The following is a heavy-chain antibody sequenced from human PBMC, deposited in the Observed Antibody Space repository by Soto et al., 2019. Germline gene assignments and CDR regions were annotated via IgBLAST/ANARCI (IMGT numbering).Heavy chain of an antibody. Sequence: SETLSLTCTVSGGSISSGDYYWSWIRQHPGKGLEWIGYIFYSGSTYYSPSLKSRVTISLDTSKNQFSLKLSSVTAADTALYYCARDLRGGPYGMDVWGQGTTVTVSS. CDR2: IFYSGST. J-gene: IGHJ6*02. CDR3: ARDLRGGPYGMDV. D-gene: IGHD3-10*01. CDR1: GGSISSGDYY. V-gene: IGHV4-31*03.